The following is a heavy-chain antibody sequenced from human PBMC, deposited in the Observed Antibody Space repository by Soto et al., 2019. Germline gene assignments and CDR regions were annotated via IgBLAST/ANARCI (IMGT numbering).Heavy chain of an antibody. CDR2: SSSSGRTV. V-gene: IGHV3-11*01. CDR1: GFTFSDYH. Sequence: GGSLRLPCAASGFTFSDYHMSWIRQAPGKGLEWISYSSSSGRTVYYADSVKGRFTISRDNAKNSLFLQMNSLMAEDTAVYYCARDSVGSWSFDYWGQGTLVTVSS. D-gene: IGHD6-13*01. J-gene: IGHJ4*02. CDR3: ARDSVGSWSFDY.